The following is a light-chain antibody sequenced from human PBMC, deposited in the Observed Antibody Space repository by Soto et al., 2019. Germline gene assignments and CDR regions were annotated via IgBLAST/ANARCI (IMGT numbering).Light chain of an antibody. CDR2: GAS. CDR1: QSVSSN. CDR3: QQYNNWPGRT. J-gene: IGKJ1*01. Sequence: EIVMTQSPATLSVSPRERATLSCRASQSVSSNLAWYQQKPGQAPRLLIYGASTRATGIPARFSGSGSGTEFTLTISSLQSEDFAVYYCQQYNNWPGRTFGQGTKVEIK. V-gene: IGKV3-15*01.